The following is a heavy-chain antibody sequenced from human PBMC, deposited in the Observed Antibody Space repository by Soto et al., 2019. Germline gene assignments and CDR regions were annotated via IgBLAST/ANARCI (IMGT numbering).Heavy chain of an antibody. CDR3: AVEDPPSLY. V-gene: IGHV1-18*01. CDR2: ISAYNGNT. J-gene: IGHJ4*02. D-gene: IGHD2-2*01. Sequence: QVQLVQSGAEVKKPGASVKVSCKASGYTFTSYGISWVRQAPGQGLEWMGWISAYNGNTNYAQKIQGRVTITTDTSTGIAHMELRSLRSDVTAVEYCAVEDPPSLYWGQGTLVTVSS. CDR1: GYTFTSYG.